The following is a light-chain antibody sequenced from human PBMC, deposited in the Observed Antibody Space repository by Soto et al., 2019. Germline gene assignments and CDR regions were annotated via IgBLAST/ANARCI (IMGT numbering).Light chain of an antibody. CDR1: SSDVGDFNY. CDR3: SSYSSSTTHVV. V-gene: IGLV2-14*03. CDR2: DVT. Sequence: QSALTQPASVSRSPGRSVTISCTGTSSDVGDFNYVSWYQHLPGRAPKLIIYDVTNRPSGISYRFSASKSGRTASLTISGLQDEDEADYYCSSYSSSTTHVVFGGGTKLTVL. J-gene: IGLJ2*01.